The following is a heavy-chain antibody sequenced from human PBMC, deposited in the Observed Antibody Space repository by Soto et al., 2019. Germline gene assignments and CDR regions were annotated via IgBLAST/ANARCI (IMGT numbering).Heavy chain of an antibody. CDR3: ARGRGWGSYDLLDD. CDR2: INPNSGNI. V-gene: IGHV1-8*01. J-gene: IGHJ6*02. Sequence: ASVKVSCKASGNTFTSYDINWVRQATGHGLEWMGWINPNSGNIGYAQKFQGRVTMTRDTAIRTAYMEVSRLRSDDTAVYYCARGRGWGSYDLLDDWGHGTTVTVS. D-gene: IGHD3-16*01. CDR1: GNTFTSYD.